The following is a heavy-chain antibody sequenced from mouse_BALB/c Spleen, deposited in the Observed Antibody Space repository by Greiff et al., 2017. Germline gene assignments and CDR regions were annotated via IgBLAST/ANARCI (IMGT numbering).Heavy chain of an antibody. CDR3: TGPITTVVAVDY. CDR2: IDPETGGT. CDR1: GYTFTDYE. Sequence: VKLMESGAELVRPGASVTLSCKASGYTFTDYEMHWVKQTPVHGLEWIGAIDPETGGTAYNQKFKGKATLTADKSSSTAYMELRSLTSEDSAVYYCTGPITTVVAVDYWGQGTSVTVSS. V-gene: IGHV1-15*01. D-gene: IGHD1-1*01. J-gene: IGHJ4*01.